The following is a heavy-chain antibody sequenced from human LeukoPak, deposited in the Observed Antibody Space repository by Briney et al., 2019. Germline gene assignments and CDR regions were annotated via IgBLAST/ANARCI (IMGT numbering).Heavy chain of an antibody. CDR1: GFTFSSYW. Sequence: PGGSLRLSCAASGFTFSSYWMHWVRQAPGKGLEWISYISSSSSTIYYADSVKGRFTISRDNAKNSLYLQMNSLRDEDTAVYYCARAHDYYASSGPFDYWGQGTLVTVSS. V-gene: IGHV3-48*02. D-gene: IGHD3-22*01. CDR2: ISSSSSTI. J-gene: IGHJ4*02. CDR3: ARAHDYYASSGPFDY.